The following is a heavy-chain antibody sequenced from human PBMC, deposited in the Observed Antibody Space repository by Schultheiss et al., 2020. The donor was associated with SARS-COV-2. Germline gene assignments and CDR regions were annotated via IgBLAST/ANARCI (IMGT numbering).Heavy chain of an antibody. CDR1: GFTFSSYS. J-gene: IGHJ4*02. D-gene: IGHD3-3*01. CDR3: ATGIYDFWSGLD. V-gene: IGHV3-21*01. Sequence: GGSLRLSCAASGFTFSSYSMNWVRQAPGKGLEWVSSISSSSSYIYYADSVKGRFTISRDNAKNSLYLQMNSLRAEDTAVYYCATGIYDFWSGLDWGQGTLVTVSS. CDR2: ISSSSSYI.